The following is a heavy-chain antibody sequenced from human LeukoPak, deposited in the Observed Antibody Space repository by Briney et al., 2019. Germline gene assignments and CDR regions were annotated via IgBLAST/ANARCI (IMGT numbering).Heavy chain of an antibody. Sequence: GGSLRLSCAASGFTVSNNYMRWVRQAPGKGLEWVSLIYSGGSTYYADSVKGRFIISRDNSKNTLYLQMNSLRAEDTAVYYCANDGAYYDSSTDAFDIWGQGTMVTVSS. CDR3: ANDGAYYDSSTDAFDI. J-gene: IGHJ3*02. D-gene: IGHD3-22*01. CDR2: IYSGGST. V-gene: IGHV3-66*01. CDR1: GFTVSNNY.